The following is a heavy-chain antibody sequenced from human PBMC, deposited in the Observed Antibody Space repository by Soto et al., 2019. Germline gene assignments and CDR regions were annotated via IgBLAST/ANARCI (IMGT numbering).Heavy chain of an antibody. V-gene: IGHV1-46*01. CDR2: INPNGGST. CDR3: ARSLLQGDF. D-gene: IGHD2-21*01. Sequence: QVQLVQSGAEVKKPGASVKISCKASGYTFIHYYIHWVRQAPGQGLAWMAIINPNGGSTNYAQKFPVRVTVTSDTSTTTVSMELNSLESDDTAVYFCARSLLQGDFWGQGTLVTVSS. CDR1: GYTFIHYY. J-gene: IGHJ4*02.